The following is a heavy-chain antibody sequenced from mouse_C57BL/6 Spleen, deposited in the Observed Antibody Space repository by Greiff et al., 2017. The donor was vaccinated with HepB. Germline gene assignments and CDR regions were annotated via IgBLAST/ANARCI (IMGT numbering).Heavy chain of an antibody. CDR1: GYAFTDYY. V-gene: IGHV1-26*01. J-gene: IGHJ2*01. CDR2: INPNNGGT. CDR3: AIRYYGSSYRFDY. D-gene: IGHD1-1*01. Sequence: EVQLQQSGPELVKPGASVKISCKASGYAFTDYYMNWVKQSHGKSLEWIGDINPNNGGTSYNQKFKGKATLTVDKSSSTAYTELRSLTSEDSAVYYCAIRYYGSSYRFDYWGQGTTLTVSS.